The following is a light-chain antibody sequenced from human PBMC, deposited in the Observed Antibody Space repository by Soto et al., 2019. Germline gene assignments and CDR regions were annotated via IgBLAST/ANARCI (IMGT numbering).Light chain of an antibody. V-gene: IGKV3-20*01. CDR2: GAS. CDR1: QSVSSY. CDR3: QQYGSSPWT. J-gene: IGKJ1*01. Sequence: VLTQSPATLSLSPGERSTLSCRASQSVSSYLAWYQQKPGQAPRLLIYGASSRATGIPDRFSGSGSGTDFTLTISRLEPEDFAVYYCQQYGSSPWTFGQGAKVDIK.